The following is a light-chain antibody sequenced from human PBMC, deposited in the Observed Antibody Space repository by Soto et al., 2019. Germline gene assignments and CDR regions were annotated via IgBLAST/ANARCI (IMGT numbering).Light chain of an antibody. Sequence: QSVLTQPPSVSGAPVQRVTISCSGTSSSIGAGYEVHWYHQLPGTAPKLVVSGNGNRPSGVPDRLSASKSGTSASLAITGLQAEDEGHYYCQSYDKRLTAYVFGTGTTVTVL. CDR3: QSYDKRLTAYV. CDR1: SSSIGAGYE. V-gene: IGLV1-40*01. J-gene: IGLJ1*01. CDR2: GNG.